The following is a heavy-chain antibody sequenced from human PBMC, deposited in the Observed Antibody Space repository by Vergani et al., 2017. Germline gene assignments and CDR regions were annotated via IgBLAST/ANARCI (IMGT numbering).Heavy chain of an antibody. J-gene: IGHJ6*03. CDR2: INHSGST. CDR1: GGSFSGYY. CDR3: ARVSWQRYSSTSYYAAGIATAGRGYYYYMDV. D-gene: IGHD2-2*01. Sequence: QVQLQQWGAGLLKPSETLSLTCDVYGGSFSGYYWSWIRQPPGKGLEWVGEINHSGSTNYNPSLKSRVTISVDTSKNQFTLNLSSVTAADTAVYYWARVSWQRYSSTSYYAAGIATAGRGYYYYMDVWGKGTTVTVSS. V-gene: IGHV4-34*01.